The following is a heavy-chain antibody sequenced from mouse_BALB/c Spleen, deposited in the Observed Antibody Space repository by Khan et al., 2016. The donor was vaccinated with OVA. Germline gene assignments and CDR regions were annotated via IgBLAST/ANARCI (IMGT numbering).Heavy chain of an antibody. D-gene: IGHD3-1*01. Sequence: QVQLKQSGAELVRPGTSVKVSCKASGYAFTNYLIEWVKQRPGQGLEWIGVINPGSGGTNYNEKFKGKATLTADKSSSTAYMQLSSLTSDVSAVXCCTRGGFGGFAYWGQGTLVTVSA. CDR1: GYAFTNYL. V-gene: IGHV1-54*01. J-gene: IGHJ3*01. CDR3: TRGGFGGFAY. CDR2: INPGSGGT.